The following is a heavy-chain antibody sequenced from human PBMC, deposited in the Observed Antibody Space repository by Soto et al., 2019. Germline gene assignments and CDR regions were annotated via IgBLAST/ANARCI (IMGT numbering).Heavy chain of an antibody. CDR2: IYYSGST. D-gene: IGHD3-10*01. CDR3: ATTKMVRGVTGWFDP. Sequence: PSETLSLTCTVSGGSISSYYWSWIRQPPGKGLEWIGYIYYSGSTNYNPSLKSRVTISVDTSKNQFSLKLSSVTAADTAVYYCATTKMVRGVTGWFDPWGQGTLVTVSS. J-gene: IGHJ5*02. V-gene: IGHV4-59*08. CDR1: GGSISSYY.